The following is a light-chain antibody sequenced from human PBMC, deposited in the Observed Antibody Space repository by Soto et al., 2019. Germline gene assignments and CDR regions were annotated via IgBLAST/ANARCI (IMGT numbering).Light chain of an antibody. Sequence: QSVLTQPPSASGTPGQRVTISCSGSRSNIGSNSINWYQQLPGTAPKVLIYSSNQRPSGVPDRFSGSKSGTSASLAISGLQFDDEAEYHCAAWDDSLNGWVFGGGTQLTVL. J-gene: IGLJ3*02. CDR2: SSN. CDR1: RSNIGSNS. V-gene: IGLV1-44*01. CDR3: AAWDDSLNGWV.